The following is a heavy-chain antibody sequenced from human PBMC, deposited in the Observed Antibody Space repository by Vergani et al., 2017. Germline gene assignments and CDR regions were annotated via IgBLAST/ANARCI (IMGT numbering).Heavy chain of an antibody. V-gene: IGHV1-58*02. Sequence: QMQLVQSGPEVKKPGTSVKFSCKASGFTFTSSAMQWVRQARGQRHEWIGWIVVGSGNTNYAQKFQERVTIPRDMSTSTAYMELSSLRSEDTAVYYCAAAMTEPYSSGWYYYYGMDVWGQGTTVTVSS. D-gene: IGHD6-19*01. CDR2: IVVGSGNT. CDR1: GFTFTSSA. CDR3: AAAMTEPYSSGWYYYYGMDV. J-gene: IGHJ6*02.